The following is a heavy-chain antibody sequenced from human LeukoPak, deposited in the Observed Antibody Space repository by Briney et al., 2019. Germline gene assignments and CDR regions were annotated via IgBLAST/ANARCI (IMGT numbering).Heavy chain of an antibody. V-gene: IGHV3-30*04. CDR1: GFTFSSDV. CDR2: ISYDGSNK. CDR3: ARDFHESSGYQA. D-gene: IGHD3-22*01. J-gene: IGHJ5*02. Sequence: GRSLRLSCAASGFTFSSDVMHWVHQAPGKGLEWVAVISYDGSNKYYADSVKGRFTISRDNSKNTLYLQMNSLRVEDTAVYYCARDFHESSGYQAWGQGTLVTVSS.